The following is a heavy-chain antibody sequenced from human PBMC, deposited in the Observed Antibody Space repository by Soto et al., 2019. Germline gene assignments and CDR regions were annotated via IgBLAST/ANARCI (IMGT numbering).Heavy chain of an antibody. V-gene: IGHV4-39*01. CDR2: IYYSGNT. CDR1: GGSISSDIHY. CDR3: ARHTDCGSGSSCLGSDNMDTDAFDI. D-gene: IGHD3-10*01. Sequence: QLQLQESGPGLVKPSETLSLTCTVSGGSISSDIHYWGWIRQPPGKGLEWIGTIYYSGNTYYNPSLRSRVTISMDPSTNQFSLRLTSVTAADTAVYYCARHTDCGSGSSCLGSDNMDTDAFDIWGQGTMVTVS. J-gene: IGHJ3*02.